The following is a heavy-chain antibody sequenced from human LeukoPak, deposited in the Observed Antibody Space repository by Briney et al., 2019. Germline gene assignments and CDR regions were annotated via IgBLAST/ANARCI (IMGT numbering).Heavy chain of an antibody. CDR1: GFTFSSYA. J-gene: IGHJ4*02. CDR3: AKGPYDSSGYYIDY. Sequence: TGGSLRLSCAASGFTFSSYAMSWVRQAPGKGLEWVSAISGSGGSTYYADSVKGRFTISRDNSKNTLYLQMNSLRAEDTAVYYCAKGPYDSSGYYIDYWGRGTLVTVSS. D-gene: IGHD3-22*01. CDR2: ISGSGGST. V-gene: IGHV3-23*01.